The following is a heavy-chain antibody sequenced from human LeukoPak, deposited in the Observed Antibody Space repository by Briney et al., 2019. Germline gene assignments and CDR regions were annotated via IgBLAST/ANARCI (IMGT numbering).Heavy chain of an antibody. Sequence: GGSLRLSCAASGFNFSSCAMNWVRQAPGKGLEWVSIISVSSISTYYADSVKGRFTISRDNSKNTLYLQMNSLRAEDTAVYYCAKLYGDYDTRDYWGQGTLVTVSS. V-gene: IGHV3-23*01. D-gene: IGHD4-17*01. CDR3: AKLYGDYDTRDY. J-gene: IGHJ4*02. CDR1: GFNFSSCA. CDR2: ISVSSIST.